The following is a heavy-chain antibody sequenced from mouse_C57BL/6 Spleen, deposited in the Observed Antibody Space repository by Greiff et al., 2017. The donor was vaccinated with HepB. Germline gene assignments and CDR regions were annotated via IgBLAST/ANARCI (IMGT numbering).Heavy chain of an antibody. V-gene: IGHV5-4*01. CDR3: ARETVITTVENYAMDY. Sequence: EVHLVESGGGLVKPGGSLKLSCAASGFTFSSYAMSWVRQTPEKRLEWVATISDGGSYTYYPDNVKGRFTISRDNAKNNLYLQMSHLKSEDTAMYYCARETVITTVENYAMDYWGQGTSVTVSS. J-gene: IGHJ4*01. CDR1: GFTFSSYA. CDR2: ISDGGSYT. D-gene: IGHD1-1*01.